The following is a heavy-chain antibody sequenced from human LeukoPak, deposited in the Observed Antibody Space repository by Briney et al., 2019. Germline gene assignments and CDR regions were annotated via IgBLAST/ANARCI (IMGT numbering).Heavy chain of an antibody. CDR2: ISYDGSNK. J-gene: IGHJ4*02. D-gene: IGHD5-18*01. CDR3: ASAYGTAMDQG. Sequence: GRSLRLSCAASGFTFSSYAMHWVRQAPGKGLEWVAVISYDGSNKYYADSVKGRFTISRDNSKNTLYLQMNSLRAEDTAVYYCASAYGTAMDQGWGQGTLVTVSS. CDR1: GFTFSSYA. V-gene: IGHV3-30*04.